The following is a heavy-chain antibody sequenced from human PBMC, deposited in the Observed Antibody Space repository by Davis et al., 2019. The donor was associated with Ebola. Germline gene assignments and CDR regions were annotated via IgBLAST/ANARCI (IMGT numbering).Heavy chain of an antibody. V-gene: IGHV1-2*02. J-gene: IGHJ4*02. Sequence: ASVKVSCKASGYTFTGYYMHWVRQAPGQGLEWMGWINPNSGGTNYAQKFQGRVTMTRDTSTSTVYMELSSLRSEDTAVYYCARDRIGYEYFDYWGQGTLVTVSS. CDR1: GYTFTGYY. D-gene: IGHD5-12*01. CDR3: ARDRIGYEYFDY. CDR2: INPNSGGT.